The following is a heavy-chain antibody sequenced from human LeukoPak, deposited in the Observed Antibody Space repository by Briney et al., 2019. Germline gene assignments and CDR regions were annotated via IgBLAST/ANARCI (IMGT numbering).Heavy chain of an antibody. CDR2: ISAYNGNT. CDR1: GYTLTSYG. Sequence: ASVKVSCKASGYTLTSYGIRWVRPAPGQGLEWMGWISAYNGNTNYAQKLQGRVTMTTDTSTSTAYMELRSLRSDDTAVYYCARVSMVRGVIIGWFDPWGQGTLVTVSS. J-gene: IGHJ5*02. V-gene: IGHV1-18*01. D-gene: IGHD3-10*01. CDR3: ARVSMVRGVIIGWFDP.